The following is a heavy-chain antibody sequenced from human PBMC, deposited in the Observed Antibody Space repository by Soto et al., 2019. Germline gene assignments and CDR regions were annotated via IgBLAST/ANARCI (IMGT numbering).Heavy chain of an antibody. CDR3: AKTLDYGNLKP. CDR1: GGSITSGHYY. CDR2: IYYTGNT. J-gene: IGHJ4*02. V-gene: IGHV4-30-4*01. Sequence: QVQLQESGPGLVKPSQTLSLTCTVSGGSITSGHYYWSWIRQPPGKGLEWIGHIYYTGNTYYNPSLKSRVTISVDPAKNLCSLRLSSVTAADTAVYYCAKTLDYGNLKPWGQGTLVTVSS. D-gene: IGHD4-17*01.